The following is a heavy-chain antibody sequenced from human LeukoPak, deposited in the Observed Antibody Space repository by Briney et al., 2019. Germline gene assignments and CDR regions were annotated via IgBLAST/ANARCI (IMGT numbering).Heavy chain of an antibody. CDR2: IYHSGST. CDR1: GYSISSGYY. J-gene: IGHJ5*02. Sequence: SETLSLTCTVSGYSISSGYYWGWIRQPPGKGLQWIGTIYHSGSTFYNPSLKSRVTISVDTSKNQFSLRLTSVIAADTAVYYCARAPSSWYMSSWGQGTLVTVSS. CDR3: ARAPSSWYMSS. D-gene: IGHD6-13*01. V-gene: IGHV4-38-2*02.